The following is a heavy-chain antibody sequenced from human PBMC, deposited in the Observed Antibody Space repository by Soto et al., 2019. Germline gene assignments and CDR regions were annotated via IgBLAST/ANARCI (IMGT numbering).Heavy chain of an antibody. CDR1: GGTFSSYA. V-gene: IGHV1-69*12. Sequence: QVQLVQSGAEVKKPGSSVKVSCKASGGTFSSYAISWVRQAPGQGLEWMGGIIPIFGTANYAQKFQGRVTMTADESTSTAYMELSSLRSEDTAVYYCARGGYSGYDWAYRFDYWGQGTLVTVSS. J-gene: IGHJ4*02. CDR2: IIPIFGTA. CDR3: ARGGYSGYDWAYRFDY. D-gene: IGHD5-12*01.